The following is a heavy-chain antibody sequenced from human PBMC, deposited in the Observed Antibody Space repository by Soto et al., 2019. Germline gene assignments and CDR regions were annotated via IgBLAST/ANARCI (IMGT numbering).Heavy chain of an antibody. J-gene: IGHJ3*02. D-gene: IGHD2-2*01. V-gene: IGHV1-18*01. CDR1: GYTFTSYG. CDR2: ISGYKGNT. CDR3: ARDVISVPGAMWDALDI. Sequence: ASVKVSCKASGYTFTSYGISWVRQAPGQGLEWMGWISGYKGNTNYVQKLQGRVTMTTDTSTSTAYMELRSLKSDDTAVYYCARDVISVPGAMWDALDIWGQGTMVTV.